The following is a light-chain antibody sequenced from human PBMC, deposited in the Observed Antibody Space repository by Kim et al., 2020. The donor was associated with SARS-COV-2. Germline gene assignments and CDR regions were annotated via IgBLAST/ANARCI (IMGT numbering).Light chain of an antibody. V-gene: IGLV3-19*01. J-gene: IGLJ3*02. CDR2: GNN. CDR3: NSRDNSGTHWV. CDR1: SLRTYY. Sequence: SSELTQDPAVSVALGQTVRITCQGDSLRTYYASWYQQKPGQAPVLVNYGNNNRPSGIPDRFSGSSSGNTASLTITGAQAEDEADYYCNSRDNSGTHWVF.